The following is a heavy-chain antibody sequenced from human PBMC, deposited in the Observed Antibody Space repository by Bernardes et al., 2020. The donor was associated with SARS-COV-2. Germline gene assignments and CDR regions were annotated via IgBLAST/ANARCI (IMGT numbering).Heavy chain of an antibody. Sequence: GGSLRLSCAASGFTVSDNYMSWVRQAPGKGLEWVSVIYTGGSTYYADSVKGRFTISRDNAKNSLYLQMNSLRAEDTALYHCARSVVPAAIYYYYGMDVWGQGTTVTVSS. J-gene: IGHJ6*02. CDR2: IYTGGST. D-gene: IGHD2-2*01. V-gene: IGHV3-53*01. CDR1: GFTVSDNY. CDR3: ARSVVPAAIYYYYGMDV.